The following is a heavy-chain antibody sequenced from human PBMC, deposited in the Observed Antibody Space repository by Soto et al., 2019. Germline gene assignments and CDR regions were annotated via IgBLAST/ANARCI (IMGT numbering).Heavy chain of an antibody. CDR1: GGSISSYY. D-gene: IGHD3-22*01. CDR2: IYYSGST. CDR3: ARVWVDSSGYLWGINYFDY. V-gene: IGHV4-59*01. Sequence: LSLTCTVSGGSISSYYWSWIRQPPGKGLEWIGYIYYSGSTNYNPSLKSRVTISVDTSKNQFSLKLSSVTAADTAVYYCARVWVDSSGYLWGINYFDYWGQGTLVTVSS. J-gene: IGHJ4*02.